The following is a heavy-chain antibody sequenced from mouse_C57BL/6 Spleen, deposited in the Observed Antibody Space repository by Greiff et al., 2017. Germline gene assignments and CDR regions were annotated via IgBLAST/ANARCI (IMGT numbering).Heavy chain of an antibody. CDR3: ASRLFAY. CDR2: IDPSDSYT. J-gene: IGHJ3*01. V-gene: IGHV1-69*01. CDR1: GYTFTSYW. Sequence: VQLQQPGAELVMPGASVKLSCKASGYTFTSYWMHWVKQRPGQGLEWIGEIDPSDSYTNYNQKFKGKSTLTVDKSSSTAYMQLSSLTSEDSAVYYCASRLFAYWGQGTLVTVSA.